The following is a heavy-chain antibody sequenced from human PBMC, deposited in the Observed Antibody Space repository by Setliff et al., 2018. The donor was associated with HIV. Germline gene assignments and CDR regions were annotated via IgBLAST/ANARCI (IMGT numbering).Heavy chain of an antibody. V-gene: IGHV1-69*05. D-gene: IGHD1-1*01. CDR1: GGTFGSYG. J-gene: IGHJ4*02. Sequence: SVKVSCKASGGTFGSYGITWVRQAPGQGLEWMGGSTPLLDTTNYAQKFQGRVTMTRNTSTSTAYMELSSLTSEDTAVYYCARPSVRMARNWYDFGYWGQGTLVTVSS. CDR2: STPLLDTT. CDR3: ARPSVRMARNWYDFGY.